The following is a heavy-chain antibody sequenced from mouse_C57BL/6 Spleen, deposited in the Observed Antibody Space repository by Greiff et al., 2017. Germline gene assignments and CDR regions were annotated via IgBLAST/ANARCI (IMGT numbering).Heavy chain of an antibody. D-gene: IGHD1-1*01. V-gene: IGHV1-26*01. Sequence: EVQLQQSGPELVKPGASVQISCKASGYTFTDYYMNWVKQSHGQSLEWIGDINPNNGGTSYNQKFKGKATLTVAKSSSTAYMELRSLTSEDSAVYYCARRGIDYYGSSYEDYFDYWGQGTTLTVSS. J-gene: IGHJ2*01. CDR2: INPNNGGT. CDR1: GYTFTDYY. CDR3: ARRGIDYYGSSYEDYFDY.